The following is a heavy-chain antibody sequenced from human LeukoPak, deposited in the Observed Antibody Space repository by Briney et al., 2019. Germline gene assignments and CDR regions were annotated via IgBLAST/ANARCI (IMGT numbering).Heavy chain of an antibody. V-gene: IGHV3-64D*06. D-gene: IGHD3-10*01. CDR3: HFYDSGSYPESDY. Sequence: PGGSLRLSCSAAGFTFSSYGMHWVRQAPGKGLEYVSVIGSNGGSTYYADSVKGRFTISRDNSKNTLYLQMSSLRAEDTAVYYCHFYDSGSYPESDYWGQGTLVTVSS. J-gene: IGHJ4*02. CDR1: GFTFSSYG. CDR2: IGSNGGST.